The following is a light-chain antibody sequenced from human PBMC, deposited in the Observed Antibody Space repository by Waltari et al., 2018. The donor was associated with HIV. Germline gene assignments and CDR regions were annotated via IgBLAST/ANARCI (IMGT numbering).Light chain of an antibody. Sequence: QSALTQPASVSGSPGQSITISCTGTSSDVGGYNTVSWYQQHPGKAPKLMIYDVSNRPSGVSNRCSGSKSGNTASLTISGLQAEDEADYYCSSYTSSSTPYVFGTGTKVTVL. J-gene: IGLJ1*01. CDR3: SSYTSSSTPYV. V-gene: IGLV2-14*03. CDR2: DVS. CDR1: SSDVGGYNT.